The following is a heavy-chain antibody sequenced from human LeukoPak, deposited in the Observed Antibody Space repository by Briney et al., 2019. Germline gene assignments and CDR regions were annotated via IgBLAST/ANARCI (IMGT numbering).Heavy chain of an antibody. Sequence: GGSLRLSCAASGFTFSSYAMSWVRQAPGMRLELVSATSGSGGSTDYADSVRGRFTISRDNSKNTLYLQMNSLRAEDTALCYCARGRGSSWYYYFDYWGQGTLVTVSS. V-gene: IGHV3-23*01. CDR1: GFTFSSYA. D-gene: IGHD6-13*01. J-gene: IGHJ4*02. CDR3: ARGRGSSWYYYFDY. CDR2: TSGSGGST.